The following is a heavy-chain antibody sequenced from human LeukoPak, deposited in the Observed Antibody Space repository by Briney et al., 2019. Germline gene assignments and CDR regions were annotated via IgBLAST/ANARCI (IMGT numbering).Heavy chain of an antibody. V-gene: IGHV1-2*02. CDR1: GYTFTDYY. CDR2: INANSGGT. Sequence: ASVKVSCKPSGYTFTDYYLHWVRPAPGQGLEWMGWINANSGGTNYAQKFQGRVTMTRDTSISTVYMEPSRLTSDDTAVYYCARLKPPGTYWGQGTLVTVSP. J-gene: IGHJ4*02. CDR3: ARLKPPGTY. D-gene: IGHD1-1*01.